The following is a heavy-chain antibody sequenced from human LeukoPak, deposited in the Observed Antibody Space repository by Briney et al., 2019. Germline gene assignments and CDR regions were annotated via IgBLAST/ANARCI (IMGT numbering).Heavy chain of an antibody. V-gene: IGHV3-53*01. D-gene: IGHD3-3*01. CDR1: GFTFSSHW. CDR3: ARDRPWGGLNGFDY. J-gene: IGHJ4*02. Sequence: GGSLRLSCVASGFTFSSHWMSWVRQAPGKGLEWVSVIHTDGATYYAASVKGRFTISRDFSKNTLYLRMNSLRAEDTAIYYCARDRPWGGLNGFDYWGQGTLVTVAS. CDR2: IHTDGAT.